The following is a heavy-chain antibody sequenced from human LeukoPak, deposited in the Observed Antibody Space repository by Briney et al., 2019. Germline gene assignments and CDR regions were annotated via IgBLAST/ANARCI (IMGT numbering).Heavy chain of an antibody. Sequence: SETLSLTCAVYGGSFSGYYWSWIRQPPGKGLEWIGEINHSGSTNYNPSLKSRVTISVDTSKNQFSLKLSSVTAADTAVYYCARSLHRGYYDSSGYRYWGQGTLVTVSS. V-gene: IGHV4-34*01. CDR1: GGSFSGYY. D-gene: IGHD3-22*01. CDR3: ARSLHRGYYDSSGYRY. J-gene: IGHJ4*02. CDR2: INHSGST.